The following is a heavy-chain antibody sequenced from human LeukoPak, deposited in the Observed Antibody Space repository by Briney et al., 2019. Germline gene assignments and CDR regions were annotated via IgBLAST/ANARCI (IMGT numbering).Heavy chain of an antibody. CDR2: ISSSSSHI. D-gene: IGHD4-11*01. Sequence: GGSLRLSCAASGFTFSSYSMNWVRQAPGKGLEWVSSISSSSSHIYYADSVKGRFTISRDNAKNSLYLQMNSLRAEDTAVYYCARDRGYSNYADYWGQGTLVTVSS. V-gene: IGHV3-21*01. CDR3: ARDRGYSNYADY. J-gene: IGHJ4*02. CDR1: GFTFSSYS.